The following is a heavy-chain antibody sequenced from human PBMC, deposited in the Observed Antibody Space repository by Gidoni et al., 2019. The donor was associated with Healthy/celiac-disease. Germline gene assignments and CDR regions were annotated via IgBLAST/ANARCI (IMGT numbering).Heavy chain of an antibody. CDR2: IYYSGST. D-gene: IGHD3-10*01. J-gene: IGHJ4*02. Sequence: GLEWIGSIYYSGSTYYNPSLKSRVTISVDTSKNQFSLKLSSVTAADTAVYYCAQRPYGEYYFDYWGQGTLVTVSS. V-gene: IGHV4-39*01. CDR3: AQRPYGEYYFDY.